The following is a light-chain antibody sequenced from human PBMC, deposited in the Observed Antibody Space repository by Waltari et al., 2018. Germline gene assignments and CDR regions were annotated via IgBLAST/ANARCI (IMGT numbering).Light chain of an antibody. CDR1: ARDIGNHTF. J-gene: IGLJ3*02. Sequence: QSALTQPASVSASPGQSITISCTGTARDIGNHTFVSWYRQPPGKAPQRVIYDVSRRPSDISPRFSGSKSGTTASLTIFGLQPEDEADYYCNSYTTKGTLVVFGGGTKLTVL. CDR3: NSYTTKGTLVV. CDR2: DVS. V-gene: IGLV2-14*03.